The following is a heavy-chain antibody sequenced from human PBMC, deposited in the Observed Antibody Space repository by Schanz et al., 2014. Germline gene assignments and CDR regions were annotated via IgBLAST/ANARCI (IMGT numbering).Heavy chain of an antibody. J-gene: IGHJ4*02. Sequence: EVQLLESGGGLVRPGGSLRLSCAASGVTFSSYAMSWVRQAPGKGLEWVSAITGSGGTTHYADSVKGRFTISRDNSKNTLYLQLNSLRVEDTAKYFCAKDPNLFRDSSGYYYSPFDYWGQGTLVAVSS. CDR2: ITGSGGTT. D-gene: IGHD3-22*01. CDR1: GVTFSSYA. CDR3: AKDPNLFRDSSGYYYSPFDY. V-gene: IGHV3-23*01.